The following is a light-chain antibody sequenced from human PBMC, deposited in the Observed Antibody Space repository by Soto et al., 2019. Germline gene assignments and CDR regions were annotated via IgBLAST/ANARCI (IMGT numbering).Light chain of an antibody. J-gene: IGLJ3*02. V-gene: IGLV1-47*01. CDR1: SSNIGNHY. Sequence: QSVLTQPPSASGTPGQRVTISCSGSSSNIGNHYVYWYRQPPGTAPKLLIYKSDQRPSGVPDRFSGSRSATSASLAISGRRSEHEADSYCAAWDDSRRGVLFGGGTKLTVL. CDR3: AAWDDSRRGVL. CDR2: KSD.